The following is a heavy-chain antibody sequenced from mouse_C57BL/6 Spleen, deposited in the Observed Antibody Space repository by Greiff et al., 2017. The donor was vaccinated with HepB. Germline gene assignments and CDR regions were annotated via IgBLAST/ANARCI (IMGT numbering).Heavy chain of an antibody. V-gene: IGHV1-82*01. J-gene: IGHJ3*01. CDR1: GYAFSSSW. Sequence: VQLQQSGPELVKPGASVKISCKASGYAFSSSWMNWVKQRPGKGLEWIGRIYPGDGDTNYNGKFKGKATLTADKSSSTAYMQLRSLTSEDSAVYFCARGYYVAYWGQGTLVTVSA. CDR2: IYPGDGDT. D-gene: IGHD2-3*01. CDR3: ARGYYVAY.